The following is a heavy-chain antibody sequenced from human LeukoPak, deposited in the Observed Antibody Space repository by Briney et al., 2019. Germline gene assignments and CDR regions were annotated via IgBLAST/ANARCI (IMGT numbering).Heavy chain of an antibody. CDR1: GGSISSGGYY. J-gene: IGHJ4*02. D-gene: IGHD7-27*01. V-gene: IGHV4-30-2*01. CDR3: AREGNWGSAYFDY. CDR2: IYHSGST. Sequence: SETLSLTCTVSGGSISSGGYYWSWIRQPPGKGLEWIGYIYHSGSTYYNPSLKSRVTISVDRSKNQFSLKLSSVTAADTAVYYCAREGNWGSAYFDYWGQGTLVTVSS.